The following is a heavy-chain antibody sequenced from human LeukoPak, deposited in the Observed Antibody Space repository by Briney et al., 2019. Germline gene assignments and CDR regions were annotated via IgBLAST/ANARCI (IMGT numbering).Heavy chain of an antibody. CDR1: GFSFGDYS. CDR3: NRWHISGVSYSNV. Sequence: GRSLRLSCTASGFSFGDYSMNWVRQAPGKGLEWVGFIRHRDGTTEYAASVRGRFNISRDESNRIAYLQMNSLKAEDTAVYHCNRWHISGVSYSNVWGQGTLVTVSS. V-gene: IGHV3-49*04. D-gene: IGHD2-15*01. CDR2: IRHRDGTT. J-gene: IGHJ4*02.